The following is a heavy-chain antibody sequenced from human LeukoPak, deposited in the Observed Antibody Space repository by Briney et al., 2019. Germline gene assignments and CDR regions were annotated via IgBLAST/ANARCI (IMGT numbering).Heavy chain of an antibody. Sequence: SETLSLTCTVSGGSISSGGNYWSWIRQHPGKGLEWIGDINYSGNTYYNPSLKSRLTISVDTSKNQFSLKLSSVTAADTAMYYCATFSKVVLSPYDALDIWGQGTMATVSS. CDR2: INYSGNT. CDR1: GGSISSGGNY. J-gene: IGHJ3*02. CDR3: ATFSKVVLSPYDALDI. D-gene: IGHD2-2*01. V-gene: IGHV4-31*03.